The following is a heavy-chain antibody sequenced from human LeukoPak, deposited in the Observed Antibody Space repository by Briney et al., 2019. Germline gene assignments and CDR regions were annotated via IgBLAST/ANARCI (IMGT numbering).Heavy chain of an antibody. J-gene: IGHJ4*02. CDR3: AVRESGSSYLRVDY. CDR2: INTNSGHP. CDR1: GYIFTNYG. D-gene: IGHD3-10*01. Sequence: GASVKVSCKASGYIFTNYGMNWVRQAPGQGLEWVGWINTNSGHPMYAQGFTGRFAFSMDTSASTAYLQISSLRAEDTALYYCAVRESGSSYLRVDYWGQGTLVTVSS. V-gene: IGHV7-4-1*02.